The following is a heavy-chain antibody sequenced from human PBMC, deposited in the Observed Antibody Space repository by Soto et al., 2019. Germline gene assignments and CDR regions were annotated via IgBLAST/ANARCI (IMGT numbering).Heavy chain of an antibody. CDR2: VSGSGSYT. CDR3: ARVGCRGGSCSSRGGLYYGMDV. D-gene: IGHD2-15*01. Sequence: PGGSLRLSCAASGFTFSDYSMNWVRQAPGKGPEWVSSVSGSGSYTQYADSVKGRFAISRDNAKNSLCLQVNSLRAEDTAVYYCARVGCRGGSCSSRGGLYYGMDVWGQGTKVTVS. V-gene: IGHV3-21*01. CDR1: GFTFSDYS. J-gene: IGHJ6*02.